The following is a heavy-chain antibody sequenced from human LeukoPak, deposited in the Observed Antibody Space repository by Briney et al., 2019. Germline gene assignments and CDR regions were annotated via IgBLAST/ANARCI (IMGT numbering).Heavy chain of an antibody. CDR2: FSSCSSSI. Sequence: GGSLRLSCAASGFTFSSYEVIWVRRAPGKGREGVSYFSSCSSSIFCEDSVNGRFTNSRDNAKYSLYMHMSSLKVEVTAVYYCARECLMVGVYDAFDIWGQGTMVTVSS. D-gene: IGHD1-26*01. CDR1: GFTFSSYE. V-gene: IGHV3-48*03. CDR3: ARECLMVGVYDAFDI. J-gene: IGHJ3*02.